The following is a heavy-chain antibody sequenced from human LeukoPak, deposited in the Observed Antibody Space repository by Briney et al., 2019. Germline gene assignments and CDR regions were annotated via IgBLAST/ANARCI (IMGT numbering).Heavy chain of an antibody. CDR3: AKGYSGFGFYYMGV. CDR1: GFTFSSYG. Sequence: GGPLRLSCAASGFTFSSYGMHWVREAPGKALEGVAFIRHDGSNKYYADSVEGRFTISRDNSKNTLYPQMNSLRAEDRAVYYCAKGYSGFGFYYMGVWGKGTTVTIS. J-gene: IGHJ6*03. CDR2: IRHDGSNK. D-gene: IGHD3-10*01. V-gene: IGHV3-30*02.